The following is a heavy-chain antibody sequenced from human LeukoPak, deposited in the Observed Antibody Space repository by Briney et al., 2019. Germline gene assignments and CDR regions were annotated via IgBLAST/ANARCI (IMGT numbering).Heavy chain of an antibody. V-gene: IGHV4-4*02. D-gene: IGHD3-10*01. CDR2: TYHSGRT. J-gene: IGHJ4*02. CDR1: GGSISSNNW. Sequence: SQTLSLTCAVAGGSISSNNWWSCVRQPPGKGLEWIGETYHSGRTNYNPCLKSRVTISVGKSKNQLSLELSFVTAADTAVYYCARHGDCYFDYWGQGSLVPVSS. CDR3: ARHGDCYFDY.